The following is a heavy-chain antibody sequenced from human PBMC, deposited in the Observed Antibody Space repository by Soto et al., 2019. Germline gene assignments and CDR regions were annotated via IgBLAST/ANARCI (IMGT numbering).Heavy chain of an antibody. CDR1: GFPFTNYA. J-gene: IGHJ4*02. Sequence: GSLRLSCAASGFPFTNYAMSWVRQAPGKGLEWVSTTGGGIGPYYADSVKGRFTISRDNPRSTLYLEMNSLRAEDTAIYYCAKMPDGVNSNSPYCWGPGTLVTVSS. CDR3: AKMPDGVNSNSPYC. CDR2: TGGGIGP. V-gene: IGHV3-23*01. D-gene: IGHD1-1*01.